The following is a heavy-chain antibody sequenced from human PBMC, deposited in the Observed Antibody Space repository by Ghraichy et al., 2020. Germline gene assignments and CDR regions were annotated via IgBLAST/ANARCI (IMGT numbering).Heavy chain of an antibody. CDR1: GGSISSSSYY. CDR2: IYYSGRT. Sequence: SETLSLTCTVSGGSISSSSYYWGWIRQPPGKGLEWIGSIYYSGRTYYNPSLKSRVIISVDTSKNQFSLKLRSVTAADTAVYYWARQGGIAAAGSVLHWFDPWGQGTLVTVSS. J-gene: IGHJ5*02. D-gene: IGHD6-13*01. CDR3: ARQGGIAAAGSVLHWFDP. V-gene: IGHV4-39*01.